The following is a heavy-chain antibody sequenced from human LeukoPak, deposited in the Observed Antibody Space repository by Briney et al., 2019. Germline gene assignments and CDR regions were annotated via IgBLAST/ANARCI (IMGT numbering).Heavy chain of an antibody. CDR3: AREGSSGSYYYGMAV. Sequence: GGSLRLSCAASGFTFSSYEMNWVRQAPGKGLEWVSYISSSGSTIYYADSVKGRFTISRDNAKNSLYLQMNSLSAEDTAVYYCAREGSSGSYYYGMAVWGQGTTVTVSS. D-gene: IGHD3-22*01. CDR2: ISSSGSTI. CDR1: GFTFSSYE. J-gene: IGHJ6*02. V-gene: IGHV3-48*03.